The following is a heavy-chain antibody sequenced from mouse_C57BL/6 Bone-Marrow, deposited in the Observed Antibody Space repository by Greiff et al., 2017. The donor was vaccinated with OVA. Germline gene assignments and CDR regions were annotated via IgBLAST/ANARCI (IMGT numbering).Heavy chain of an antibody. V-gene: IGHV1-55*01. D-gene: IGHD3-2*02. CDR1: GYTFTSYW. J-gene: IGHJ2*01. CDR2: IYPGRGST. CDR3: TDSSGYFDY. Sequence: QVQLQQPGAELVKPGASVKMSCKASGYTFTSYWITWVKQRPGQGLEWIGDIYPGRGSTNYNEKFKSKATVTVDTSSSTAYMQLSSLTSEDSAVDYCTDSSGYFDYWGQGTTLTVSS.